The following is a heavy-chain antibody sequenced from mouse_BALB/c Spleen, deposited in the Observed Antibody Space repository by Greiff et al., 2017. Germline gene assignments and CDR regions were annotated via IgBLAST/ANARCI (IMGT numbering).Heavy chain of an antibody. J-gene: IGHJ2*01. CDR3: ARHPEYGNYPDY. CDR1: GYSITSDYA. CDR2: ISYSGST. V-gene: IGHV3-2*02. Sequence: EVQLQQSGPGLVKPSQSLSLTCTVTGYSITSDYAWNWIRQFPGNKLEWMGYISYSGSTSYNPSLKSRISITRDTSKNQFFLQLNSVTTEDTAMYYCARHPEYGNYPDYWGQGTTLTVSS. D-gene: IGHD2-10*02.